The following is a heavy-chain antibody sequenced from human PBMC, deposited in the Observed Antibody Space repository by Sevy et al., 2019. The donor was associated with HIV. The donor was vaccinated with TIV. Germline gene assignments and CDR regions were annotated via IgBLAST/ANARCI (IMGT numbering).Heavy chain of an antibody. D-gene: IGHD3-22*01. J-gene: IGHJ3*02. CDR2: FDPEDGET. CDR3: ATPRYYYDSSGSTGDAFDI. V-gene: IGHV1-24*01. CDR1: GYTLTELS. Sequence: ASVKVSCKVSGYTLTELSMHWVRQAPGKGLEWMGGFDPEDGETIYAEKFQGRVTMTEDTSTDTAYMELSSLRSGDTAVYYCATPRYYYDSSGSTGDAFDIWGQGTMVTVSS.